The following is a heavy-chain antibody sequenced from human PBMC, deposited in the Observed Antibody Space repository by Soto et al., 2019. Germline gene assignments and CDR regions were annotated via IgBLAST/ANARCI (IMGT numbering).Heavy chain of an antibody. Sequence: SGPTLVNPTQTLTLTCTFSGFSLTNSGVGVGWIRQPPGKALEWLALIYWDDDKRYSPSLKSRLTITKDTSKNQVVLTMTNMDPVDTATYYCARGYSSSWHPNWFDPWGQGTLVTVSS. D-gene: IGHD6-13*01. CDR2: IYWDDDK. J-gene: IGHJ5*02. CDR3: ARGYSSSWHPNWFDP. CDR1: GFSLTNSGVG. V-gene: IGHV2-5*02.